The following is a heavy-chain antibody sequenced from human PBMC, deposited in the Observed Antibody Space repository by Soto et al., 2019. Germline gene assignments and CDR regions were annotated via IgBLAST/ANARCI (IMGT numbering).Heavy chain of an antibody. V-gene: IGHV3-21*01. CDR3: ARDGTMVRGVSPFWFDP. J-gene: IGHJ5*02. Sequence: GGSLRLSCAASGFTFSSYSMNWVRQAPGKGLEWVSSISSSSYIFYSDSVKGRFTISRDNAKNLLYLQMNSLRAEDTAVYYCARDGTMVRGVSPFWFDPWGQGTLVTVSS. CDR1: GFTFSSYS. D-gene: IGHD3-10*01. CDR2: ISSSSYI.